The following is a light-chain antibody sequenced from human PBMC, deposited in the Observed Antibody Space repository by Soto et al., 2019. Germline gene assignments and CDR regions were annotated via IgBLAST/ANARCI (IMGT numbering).Light chain of an antibody. CDR1: QGISSW. Sequence: DIQMTQSPSSVSASVGARVTITCRASQGISSWLDWYQQKPGRAPKLLIYAASTLQSGVPSTFSVSGSETEFTPTNTSLQPEDFVNDYCLQTNTFPRTFGGGTKVEIK. V-gene: IGKV1-12*01. CDR2: AAS. J-gene: IGKJ4*01. CDR3: LQTNTFPRT.